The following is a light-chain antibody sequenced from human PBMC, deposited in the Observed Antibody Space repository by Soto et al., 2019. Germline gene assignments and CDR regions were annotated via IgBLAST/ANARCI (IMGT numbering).Light chain of an antibody. J-gene: IGKJ4*01. V-gene: IGKV3-11*01. CDR2: DTS. Sequence: EIVLTQSPATLSLSPGERATLSCRASQSVSYYLAWYQQKPGQAPRLLIYDTSNRATGVPARFSGSGSGTDFTLTISSLEPEDFAVYFCQQRSHWPSLTFGGGNKVEI. CDR1: QSVSYY. CDR3: QQRSHWPSLT.